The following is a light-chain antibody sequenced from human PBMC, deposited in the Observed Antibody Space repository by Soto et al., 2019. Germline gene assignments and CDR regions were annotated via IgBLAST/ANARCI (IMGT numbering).Light chain of an antibody. Sequence: DIQMTQSPTSLSASVGDRVTITCRASQGIRNFVAWYQQKPGKAPKLLIYAASTLQSGVPSRFSGSGYGTDFTLTINSLQPEDVATYSCQKYSSVPVFGPGTKVEI. V-gene: IGKV1-27*01. J-gene: IGKJ3*01. CDR1: QGIRNF. CDR3: QKYSSVPV. CDR2: AAS.